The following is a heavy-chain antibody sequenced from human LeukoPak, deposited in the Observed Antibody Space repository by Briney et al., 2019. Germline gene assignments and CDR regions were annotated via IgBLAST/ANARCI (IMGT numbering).Heavy chain of an antibody. CDR1: GYTFTGYY. CDR2: ISAYNGNT. D-gene: IGHD6-19*01. J-gene: IGHJ5*02. V-gene: IGHV1-18*04. Sequence: ASVKVSCKASGYTFTGYYMHWVRQAPGQGLEWMGWISAYNGNTNYAQKLQGRVTMTTDTSTSTAYMELRSLRSDDTAVYYCARDLSPGIAVAPRWFDPWGQGTLVTVSS. CDR3: ARDLSPGIAVAPRWFDP.